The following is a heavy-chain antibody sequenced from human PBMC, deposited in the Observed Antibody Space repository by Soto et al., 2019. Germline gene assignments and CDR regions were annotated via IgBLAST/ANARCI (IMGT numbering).Heavy chain of an antibody. CDR3: ARWKKTMVRGVPDYYFDY. D-gene: IGHD3-10*01. CDR1: GRSFSGYY. Sequence: SETLSLTCALYGRSFSGYYWSWIRQPPGKVLEWIGEINHSGSTNYNSSLKSRVTISVDTSKNQFSLKLSSVTAADTAVYYCARWKKTMVRGVPDYYFDYWGQGTLVTVSS. V-gene: IGHV4-34*01. J-gene: IGHJ4*02. CDR2: INHSGST.